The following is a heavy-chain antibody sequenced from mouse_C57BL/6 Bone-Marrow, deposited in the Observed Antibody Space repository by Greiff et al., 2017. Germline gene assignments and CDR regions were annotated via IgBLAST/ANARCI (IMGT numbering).Heavy chain of an antibody. CDR3: ATLGGYDYDRAPWFAY. V-gene: IGHV1-9*01. CDR2: ILPGSGST. D-gene: IGHD2-4*01. Sequence: VQLQQSGAELMKPGASVKLSCKATGYTFTGYWIEWVKQRPGHGLEWIGEILPGSGSTNYNEKFKGKATFTADTSSNTAYMQLSSLTTEDSAIYYCATLGGYDYDRAPWFAYWGQGTLVTVSA. J-gene: IGHJ3*01. CDR1: GYTFTGYW.